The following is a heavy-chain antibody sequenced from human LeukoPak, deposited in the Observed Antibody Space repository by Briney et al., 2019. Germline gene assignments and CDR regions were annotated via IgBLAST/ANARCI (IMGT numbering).Heavy chain of an antibody. CDR1: GFTFSSYA. J-gene: IGHJ4*02. V-gene: IGHV3-23*01. CDR2: ISGSGGST. CDR3: AKDLGYCSGGSCYELDY. Sequence: PGGSLRLSCAASGFTFSSYAMSWVRQAPGKGLEWVSAISGSGGSTYYADSVKGRFTISRDNSKNTPYLQMNSLRAEDTAEYYCAKDLGYCSGGSCYELDYWGQGTLVTVSS. D-gene: IGHD2-15*01.